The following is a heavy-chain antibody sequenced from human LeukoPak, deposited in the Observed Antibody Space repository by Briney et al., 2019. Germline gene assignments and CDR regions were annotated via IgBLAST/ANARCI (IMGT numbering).Heavy chain of an antibody. J-gene: IGHJ4*02. D-gene: IGHD3-22*01. CDR3: ASSPTYYYDSSGYYLFDY. CDR2: IYTSGST. V-gene: IGHV4-61*02. Sequence: SETLSLTCTVSGGSISSGSYYWSWIRQPAGKGLEWIGRIYTSGSTNYNPSLKSRVTISVDTSKNQFSLKLSSVTAADTAVYYCASSPTYYYDSSGYYLFDYWGQGTLVTVSS. CDR1: GGSISSGSYY.